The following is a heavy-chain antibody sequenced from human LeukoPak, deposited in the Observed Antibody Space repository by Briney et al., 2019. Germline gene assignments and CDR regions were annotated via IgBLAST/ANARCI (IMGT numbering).Heavy chain of an antibody. CDR2: IYYSGST. J-gene: IGHJ6*03. CDR3: ARVPFAPHYYYYDMDV. V-gene: IGHV4-59*01. CDR1: GSITGDF. Sequence: ESPSLTPALPLGSITGDFGSWIRQPPGKGLGSIGYIYYSGSTNYNPVLKSRVTISVGSSKNQFPLKLSFVPAADTAVYYCARVPFAPHYYYYDMDVWGKGTTVTVSS.